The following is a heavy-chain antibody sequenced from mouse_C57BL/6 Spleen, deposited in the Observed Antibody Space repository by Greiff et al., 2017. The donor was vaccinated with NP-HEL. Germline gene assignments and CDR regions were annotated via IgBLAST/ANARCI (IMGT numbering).Heavy chain of an antibody. J-gene: IGHJ4*01. CDR1: GYAFSSSW. Sequence: QVQLQQSGPELVKPGASVKISCKASGYAFSSSWMNWVKQRPGKGLEWIGRIYPGDGDTNYNGKFKGKATLTADKSSSTAYMQLSSLTSEDSAVYFCARSKPLITTVVGPGAMDYWGQGTSVTVSS. V-gene: IGHV1-82*01. D-gene: IGHD1-1*01. CDR3: ARSKPLITTVVGPGAMDY. CDR2: IYPGDGDT.